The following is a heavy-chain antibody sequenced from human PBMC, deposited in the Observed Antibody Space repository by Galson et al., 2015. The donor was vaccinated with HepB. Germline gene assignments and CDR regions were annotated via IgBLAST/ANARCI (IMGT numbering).Heavy chain of an antibody. CDR1: GFTFSSYA. J-gene: IGHJ4*02. CDR3: ARATTVTTWRRTH. V-gene: IGHV3-30*04. D-gene: IGHD4-17*01. CDR2: ISYDGSNK. Sequence: SLRLSCAASGFTFSSYAMHWVRQAPGKGLEWVAVISYDGSNKYYADSVRGRFTISRDNSKNTLYLQMNSLRAEDTAVYYCARATTVTTWRRTHWGQGTLVTVSS.